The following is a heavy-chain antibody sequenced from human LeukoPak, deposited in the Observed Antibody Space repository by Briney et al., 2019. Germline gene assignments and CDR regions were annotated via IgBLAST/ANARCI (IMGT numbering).Heavy chain of an antibody. CDR3: AKDGGEYYDILTGYYPRLYYMDV. V-gene: IGHV3-23*01. J-gene: IGHJ6*03. CDR1: GFTFSTHG. CDR2: ISGSGGST. Sequence: GGSLRLSCVASGFTFSTHGMSWVRQATGKGLEWVSPISGSGGSTYDADSVKGRFTISRDNSKNTLYLQMNSLRAEDTAVYYCAKDGGEYYDILTGYYPRLYYMDVWGKGTTVTISS. D-gene: IGHD3-9*01.